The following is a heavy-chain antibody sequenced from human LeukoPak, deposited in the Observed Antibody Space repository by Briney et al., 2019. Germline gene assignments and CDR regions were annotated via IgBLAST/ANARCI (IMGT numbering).Heavy chain of an antibody. D-gene: IGHD3-10*01. CDR1: GFTFSSYS. Sequence: SGGSLRLSCAASGFTFSSYSMNWVRQAPGKGLEWVSSISSSSSYIYYAESVKGRFTISRDNAKNSLYLQMNSLRAEDTAVYYCARDPDNYGSGSYGFDYWGQGTLVTVSS. CDR3: ARDPDNYGSGSYGFDY. CDR2: ISSSSSYI. V-gene: IGHV3-21*01. J-gene: IGHJ4*02.